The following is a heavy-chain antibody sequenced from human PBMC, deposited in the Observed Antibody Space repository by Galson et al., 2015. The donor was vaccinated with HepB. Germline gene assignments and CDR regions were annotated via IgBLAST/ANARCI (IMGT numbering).Heavy chain of an antibody. D-gene: IGHD3-22*01. CDR1: GYTFTKYH. Sequence: SVKVSCKASGYTFTKYHIHWVRQAPGQGLEWMGMINPSSGSTSYAQKFQGRVTMSRDTSTSTVSMELSSLRSDDTAVYYCTRGDSSGWPTVFDYWGRGTLVTVSS. V-gene: IGHV1-46*01. CDR2: INPSSGST. J-gene: IGHJ4*02. CDR3: TRGDSSGWPTVFDY.